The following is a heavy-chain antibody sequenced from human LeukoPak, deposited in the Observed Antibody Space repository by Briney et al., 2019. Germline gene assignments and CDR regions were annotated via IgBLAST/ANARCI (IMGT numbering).Heavy chain of an antibody. CDR2: IIPIFGTA. D-gene: IGHD3-10*01. V-gene: IGHV1-69*13. J-gene: IGHJ4*02. CDR3: ARIGPDADPDGSGSFFTNPYFDY. Sequence: GASVKVSCEASGGTFSSYAISWVRQAPGQGLEWMGGIIPIFGTANYAQKFQGRVTITADESTSTAYMELSSLRSEDTAVYYCARIGPDADPDGSGSFFTNPYFDYWGQGTLVTVSS. CDR1: GGTFSSYA.